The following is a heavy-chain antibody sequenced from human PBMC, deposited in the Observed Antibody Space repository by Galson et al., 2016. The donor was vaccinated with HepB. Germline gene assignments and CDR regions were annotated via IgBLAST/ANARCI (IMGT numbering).Heavy chain of an antibody. D-gene: IGHD6-13*01. J-gene: IGHJ6*02. CDR1: GFSFTTYY. CDR3: ARVSSSTWHYFYYGMDV. CDR2: INPSGGHP. Sequence: SVKVSCKASGFSFTTYYIHWVRQAPGQGLEWMGIINPSGGHPTYAQSFRDRVTMISDTSTSTVYLGLSSLTSHDTAVYYCARVSSSTWHYFYYGMDVWGQGTTVTVSS. V-gene: IGHV1-46*01.